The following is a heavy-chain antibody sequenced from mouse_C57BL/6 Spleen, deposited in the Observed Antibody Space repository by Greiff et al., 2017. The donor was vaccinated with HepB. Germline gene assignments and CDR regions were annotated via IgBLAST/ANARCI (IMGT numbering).Heavy chain of an antibody. CDR1: GFTFSSYA. CDR2: ISDGGSYT. Sequence: EVQLVESGGGLVKPGGSLKLSCAASGFTFSSYAMSWVRQTPEKRLEWVATISDGGSYTYYPDNVKGRFTISRDNAKNNLYLQMSHLKSEDTAMYYCARAVGDVGWFAYWGQGTLVTVSA. D-gene: IGHD1-1*02. J-gene: IGHJ3*01. V-gene: IGHV5-4*01. CDR3: ARAVGDVGWFAY.